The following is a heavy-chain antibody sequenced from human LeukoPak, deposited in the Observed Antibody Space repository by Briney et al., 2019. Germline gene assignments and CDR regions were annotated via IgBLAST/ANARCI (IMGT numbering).Heavy chain of an antibody. D-gene: IGHD3-9*01. CDR1: GFTFSSYE. Sequence: GGSLGLSCAASGFTFSSYEMNWVRQAPGKGLEWVSYISSSGSTIYYADSVKGRFTISRDNAKNSLYLQMNSLRAEDTAVYYCARGLTYYDILTGYHDRLDYFDYWGQGTLVTVST. CDR2: ISSSGSTI. J-gene: IGHJ4*02. CDR3: ARGLTYYDILTGYHDRLDYFDY. V-gene: IGHV3-48*03.